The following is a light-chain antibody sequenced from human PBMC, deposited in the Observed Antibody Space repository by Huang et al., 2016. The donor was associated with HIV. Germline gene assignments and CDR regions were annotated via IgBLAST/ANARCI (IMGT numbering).Light chain of an antibody. CDR2: SAS. CDR3: QQYFDWPPGT. CDR1: QRVGTR. V-gene: IGKV3-15*01. J-gene: IGKJ1*01. Sequence: EVVMTQSPAILSVSPGDRATLSCRASQRVGTRLAWYQPKPGQAPRLLIHSASNRAVDIPATFSGSGSGTEFTLTIDSLQSGDSAVYYCQQYFDWPPGTFGRGTKVEIK.